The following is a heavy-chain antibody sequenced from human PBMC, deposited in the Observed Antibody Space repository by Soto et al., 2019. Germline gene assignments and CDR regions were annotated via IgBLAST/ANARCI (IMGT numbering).Heavy chain of an antibody. CDR3: EIDVGYGELSVV. CDR2: IIPLFGTT. D-gene: IGHD3-10*01. J-gene: IGHJ6*02. V-gene: IGHV1-69*01. CDR1: GGTFSNYV. Sequence: QVQLVQSGTEVKKPGSSAKVSCKASGGTFSNYVISWVRQAPGQGLEWMGGIIPLFGTTDYAKKFQGRIAITADESTTTVYMDLSSLRFEDTAVYLCEIDVGYGELSVVWCQGTTVIVSS.